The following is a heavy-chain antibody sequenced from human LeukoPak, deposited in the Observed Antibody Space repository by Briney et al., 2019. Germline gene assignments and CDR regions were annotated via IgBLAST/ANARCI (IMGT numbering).Heavy chain of an antibody. CDR2: ISWNGGST. D-gene: IGHD6-19*01. V-gene: IGHV3-20*04. CDR3: ARRGSGLEFDY. Sequence: GGSLRLSCAASGFTFDDYGMSWVRQAPGKGLEWVSGISWNGGSTTYVDSVKGRFTISRDNAKNSLYLQMNSLRVEDTALYYCARRGSGLEFDYWGQGTLVTVSS. CDR1: GFTFDDYG. J-gene: IGHJ4*02.